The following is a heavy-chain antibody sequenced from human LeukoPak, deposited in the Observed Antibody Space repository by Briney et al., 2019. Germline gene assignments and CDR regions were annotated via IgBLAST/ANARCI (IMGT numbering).Heavy chain of an antibody. CDR2: IYTSGCT. D-gene: IGHD6-13*01. CDR1: GGSISSGSYY. CDR3: AREGVGGRIAAAHPYYFDY. Sequence: SETLSLTCTVSGGSISSGSYYWSWIRQPAGKGREWIGRIYTSGCTNYNPSLKSRVTISVDTSKNQFSLKLSSVTAADTAVYYCAREGVGGRIAAAHPYYFDYWGQGTLVTVSS. V-gene: IGHV4-61*02. J-gene: IGHJ4*02.